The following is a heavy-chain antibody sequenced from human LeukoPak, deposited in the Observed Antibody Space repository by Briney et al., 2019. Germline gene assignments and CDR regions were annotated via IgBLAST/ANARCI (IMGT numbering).Heavy chain of an antibody. D-gene: IGHD6-13*01. V-gene: IGHV3-30*02. J-gene: IGHJ4*02. CDR3: AKDLRQQQLDLIGYFDY. Sequence: PTGGSLRLSCAASGFTFSSYGMHWVRQAPGKGLEWVAFIRYDGSNKYYADSVKGRFTISRDNSKNTLYLQMNSLRAEDTAVYYCAKDLRQQQLDLIGYFDYWGQGTLVTVSS. CDR2: IRYDGSNK. CDR1: GFTFSSYG.